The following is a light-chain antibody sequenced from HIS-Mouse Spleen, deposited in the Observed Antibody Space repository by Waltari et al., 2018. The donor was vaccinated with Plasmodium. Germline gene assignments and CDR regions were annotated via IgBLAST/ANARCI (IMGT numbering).Light chain of an antibody. CDR3: LQDYNYPYT. V-gene: IGKV1-6*01. Sequence: AIQMTQSPSSLSASVGDRVTITCRASKGIRNDLGWYQQKPGKAPKLLISAASSLQSGVPSRCSGSGSGTDFTLTISSLQPEDFATYYCLQDYNYPYTFGQGTKLEIK. CDR2: AAS. CDR1: KGIRND. J-gene: IGKJ2*01.